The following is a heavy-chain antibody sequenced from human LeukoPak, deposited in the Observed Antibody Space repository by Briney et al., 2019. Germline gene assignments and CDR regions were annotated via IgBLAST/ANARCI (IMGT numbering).Heavy chain of an antibody. CDR2: LYYSGST. Sequence: SETLSLTCTVSGGSISSSSYYWGWIRQPPGKGLEWIGSLYYSGSTYYNPSLKSRVTISVDTSKNQFSLKLSSVTAADTAVYYCARPSIDDAFDIWGQGTMVTVSS. D-gene: IGHD3-16*02. CDR3: ARPSIDDAFDI. J-gene: IGHJ3*02. V-gene: IGHV4-39*01. CDR1: GGSISSSSYY.